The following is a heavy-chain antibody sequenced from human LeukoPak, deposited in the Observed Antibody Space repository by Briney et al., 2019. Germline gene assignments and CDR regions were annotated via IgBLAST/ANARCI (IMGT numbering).Heavy chain of an antibody. D-gene: IGHD5-18*01. V-gene: IGHV3-23*01. Sequence: GGSLRLSCAASGFTFSSYAMSWVRQAPGKGLEGVSSISGGGGSTYYAESVKGRFTISRDNSKNTLYLQMNSLRAEDTAVYYCARAQDQDTALVTSGFDYWGQGTLVTVST. J-gene: IGHJ4*02. CDR3: ARAQDQDTALVTSGFDY. CDR1: GFTFSSYA. CDR2: ISGGGGST.